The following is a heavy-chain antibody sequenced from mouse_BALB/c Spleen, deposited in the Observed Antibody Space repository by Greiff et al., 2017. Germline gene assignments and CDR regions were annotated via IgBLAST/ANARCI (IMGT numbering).Heavy chain of an antibody. Sequence: QVQLQQSGAELVRPGVSVKISCKGSGYTFTDYAMHWVKQSHAKSLEWIGVISTYYGDASYNQKFKGKATMTVDKSSSTAYMELARLTSEDSAIYYCAARNDDYAMDYWGQGTSVTVSS. CDR1: GYTFTDYA. CDR2: ISTYYGDA. V-gene: IGHV1S137*01. CDR3: AARNDDYAMDY. D-gene: IGHD2-14*01. J-gene: IGHJ4*01.